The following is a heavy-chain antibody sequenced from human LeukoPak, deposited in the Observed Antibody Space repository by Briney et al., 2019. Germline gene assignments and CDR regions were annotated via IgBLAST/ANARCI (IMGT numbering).Heavy chain of an antibody. CDR1: GFTFSSYW. J-gene: IGHJ3*02. Sequence: GGSLRLSCAASGFTFSSYWMSWVRQAPGKGLEWVANIKQDGSEKYYVDSVKGRFTISRDNAKNSLYLKMNRLRAEDTALYYCAREESGNGYYNDAFDIWGQGTKVTVSS. D-gene: IGHD3-3*01. V-gene: IGHV3-7*03. CDR3: AREESGNGYYNDAFDI. CDR2: IKQDGSEK.